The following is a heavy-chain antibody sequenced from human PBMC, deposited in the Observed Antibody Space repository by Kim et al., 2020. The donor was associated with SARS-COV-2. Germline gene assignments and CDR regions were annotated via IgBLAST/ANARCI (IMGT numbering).Heavy chain of an antibody. J-gene: IGHJ4*02. CDR2: IYHSGTT. Sequence: PETLSLTCAVSGASITTTNWWNWVRQPPGKGLEWIGEIYHSGTTNYNPSLKSRVTISVDKSKNQFSLKLTSVTAADTAVYYCTRDRDGSGNLGDYWGQGALVTVSS. V-gene: IGHV4-4*03. CDR1: GASITTTNW. CDR3: TRDRDGSGNLGDY. D-gene: IGHD3-10*01.